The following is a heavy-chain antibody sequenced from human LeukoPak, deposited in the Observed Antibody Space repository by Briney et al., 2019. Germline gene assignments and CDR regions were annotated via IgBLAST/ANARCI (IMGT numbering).Heavy chain of an antibody. CDR2: INHSGST. CDR1: GGSFSGYY. V-gene: IGHV4-34*01. J-gene: IGHJ5*02. CDR3: ARGRPGYGGTNWFDP. Sequence: SETLSLTCAVYGGSFSGYYWSWIRQPPGKGLEWIGEINHSGSTNYNPSLKSRVTISVDTSKNQFSLKLSSVTAADTAVYYCARGRPGYGGTNWFDPWGQGTLVTVSS. D-gene: IGHD4-17*01.